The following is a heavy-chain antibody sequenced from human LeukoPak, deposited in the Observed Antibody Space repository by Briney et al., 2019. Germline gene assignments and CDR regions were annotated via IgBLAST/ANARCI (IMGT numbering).Heavy chain of an antibody. D-gene: IGHD3-10*01. J-gene: IGHJ6*03. Sequence: PGGSLRLSCAASGFTFSSYAMNWVRQAPGKGLEWVSSISSSSSYIYYADSVKGRFTISRDNAKNSLYLQMNSLRAEDTAVYYCARDYYGSGNMDVWGKGTTVTVSS. CDR3: ARDYYGSGNMDV. V-gene: IGHV3-21*01. CDR1: GFTFSSYA. CDR2: ISSSSSYI.